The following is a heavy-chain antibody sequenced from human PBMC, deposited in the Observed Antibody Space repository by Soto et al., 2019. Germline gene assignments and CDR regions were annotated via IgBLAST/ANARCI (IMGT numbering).Heavy chain of an antibody. CDR2: TYYRSKWST. CDR1: GDSASSERSA. V-gene: IGHV6-1*01. D-gene: IGHD6-19*01. CDR3: PRDFSGTYAP. J-gene: IGHJ5*02. Sequence: SHTRSLTCAISGDSASSERSAWNWNSQSPSRALQWLERTYYRSKWSTDYAVSVKSRVTINPDTSKNQFSLQLNSVTPEDTAMYYWPRDFSGTYAPGGQGTLGSVGS.